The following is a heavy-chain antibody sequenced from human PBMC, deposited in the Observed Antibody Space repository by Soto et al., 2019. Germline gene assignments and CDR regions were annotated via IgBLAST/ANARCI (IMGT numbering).Heavy chain of an antibody. J-gene: IGHJ6*02. CDR3: ASPNIGVRGGKNYGMDV. Sequence: QVQLVQSGAEVKKPGSSVKVSCKASGGTFSSYAISWVRQAPGQGLEWMGGINPIFGTANYAQKFQGRVTITADESTSTAYMELSSLRSEDTAVYYCASPNIGVRGGKNYGMDVWGQGTTVTVSS. D-gene: IGHD3-10*01. V-gene: IGHV1-69*01. CDR1: GGTFSSYA. CDR2: INPIFGTA.